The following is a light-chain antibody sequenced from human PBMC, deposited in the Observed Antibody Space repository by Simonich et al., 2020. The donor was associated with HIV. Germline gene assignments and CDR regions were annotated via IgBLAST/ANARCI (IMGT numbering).Light chain of an antibody. CDR1: QSVLYSSNNKNY. Sequence: DIVMTQSPDSLAVSLGERATINCKSSQSVLYSSNNKNYLAWYQQKPGQPPKLLIYWASTRESGVPDRFSASGSGTDFTLTNSSLQAEDVAVYYCQQYYTTPPTFGQGTKVEIK. CDR2: WAS. V-gene: IGKV4-1*01. J-gene: IGKJ1*01. CDR3: QQYYTTPPT.